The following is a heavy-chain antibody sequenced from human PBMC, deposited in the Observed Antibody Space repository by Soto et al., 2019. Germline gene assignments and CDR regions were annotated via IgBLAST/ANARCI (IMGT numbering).Heavy chain of an antibody. CDR1: GFIVSSSY. Sequence: DVQLVETGGGLIQPGGSLRLSCAASGFIVSSSYMSWVRQAPGKGLEWVSVLYSDGRTYYADSVKGRFIISRDNSKNTLYLQMNSLSAEDTAVYYCARCSGWYGQCYFDCWGQGTLVTVSS. J-gene: IGHJ4*02. D-gene: IGHD6-13*01. V-gene: IGHV3-53*02. CDR2: LYSDGRT. CDR3: ARCSGWYGQCYFDC.